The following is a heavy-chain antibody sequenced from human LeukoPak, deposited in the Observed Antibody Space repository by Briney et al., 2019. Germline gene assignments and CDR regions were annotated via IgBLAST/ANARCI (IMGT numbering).Heavy chain of an antibody. J-gene: IGHJ4*02. V-gene: IGHV4-59*01. Sequence: PSETLSLTCTVSGGSISSYYCSWIRQPPGKGLEWIGYIYYSGSTNYNPSLKSRVTISVDTSKNQFSLKLSSVTAADTAVYYCARASQYGSGSHLDYWGQGTLVTVSS. CDR3: ARASQYGSGSHLDY. CDR1: GGSISSYY. D-gene: IGHD3-10*01. CDR2: IYYSGST.